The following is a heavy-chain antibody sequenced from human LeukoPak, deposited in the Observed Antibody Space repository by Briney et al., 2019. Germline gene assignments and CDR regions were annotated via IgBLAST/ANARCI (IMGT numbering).Heavy chain of an antibody. D-gene: IGHD2-8*02. V-gene: IGHV4-39*01. Sequence: SETLSLTCTVSGGSFSSSTYYWGWVRQPPGKGLEWIGSIHYSGSTYYNPSLKSRVTISVDTSKNQFSLQLDSVTPEDTAVYYCVRVTGGVFDYWGPGTLVTVSS. CDR3: VRVTGGVFDY. J-gene: IGHJ4*02. CDR2: IHYSGST. CDR1: GGSFSSSTYY.